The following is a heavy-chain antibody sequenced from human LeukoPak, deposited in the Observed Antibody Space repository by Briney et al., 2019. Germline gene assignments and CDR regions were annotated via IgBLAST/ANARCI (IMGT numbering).Heavy chain of an antibody. J-gene: IGHJ4*02. CDR2: ISSSGSTI. CDR1: GFTFSDYY. D-gene: IGHD6-6*01. V-gene: IGHV3-11*01. CDR3: ASQGYSSSARYYFDY. Sequence: GGSLRLSCAASGFTFSDYYMSWIRQAPGKGLEWVSYISSSGSTIYYADSVKGRFTISRDNSKNTLFLQMKSLRAEDTAVYYCASQGYSSSARYYFDYWGQGTLVTVSS.